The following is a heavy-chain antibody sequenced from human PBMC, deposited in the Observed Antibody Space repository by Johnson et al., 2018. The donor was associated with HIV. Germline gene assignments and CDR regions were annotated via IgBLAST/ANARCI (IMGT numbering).Heavy chain of an antibody. CDR1: GFTFRSYT. CDR2: ISYDGRNK. J-gene: IGHJ3*02. Sequence: VQLVESGGGVVQPGRSLRLSCAASGFTFRSYTVHWVRQAPGKGLEWVALISYDGRNKNYADSVKGRFTVSRDNSKNTVYLQMNSLRAEDTAVYYCARENQDAFDIWGQGTMVTVS. CDR3: ARENQDAFDI. V-gene: IGHV3-30*04.